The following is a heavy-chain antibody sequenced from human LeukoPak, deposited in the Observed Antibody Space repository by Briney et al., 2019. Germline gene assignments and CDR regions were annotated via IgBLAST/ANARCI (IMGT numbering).Heavy chain of an antibody. CDR3: ARTRGYSLGYSDY. J-gene: IGHJ4*02. Sequence: GASVKVSCKTSGYTFTSYDINWVRQATGQGLEWMGRMNPNSGDTGYAQKFQDRVTMTRNTSKSTAYMELRGLSSEDTAVYYCARTRGYSLGYSDYWGQGALVTVSS. D-gene: IGHD5-18*01. CDR1: GYTFTSYD. V-gene: IGHV1-8*01. CDR2: MNPNSGDT.